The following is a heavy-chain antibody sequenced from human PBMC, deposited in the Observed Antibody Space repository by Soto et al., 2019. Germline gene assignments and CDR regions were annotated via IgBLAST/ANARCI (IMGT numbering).Heavy chain of an antibody. D-gene: IGHD3-10*01. Sequence: QLQLQESGPGLVKPSETLSLTCTVSSGSFSSGNYYWGWIRQPPGKGLEWIANIHYSGKTYYSPSLESRVTISVDTSKKQFSLNLNSVTAADTAVYYCARLHIERFGDDTFDTWGQGTMVTVSS. CDR1: SGSFSSGNYY. J-gene: IGHJ3*02. CDR2: IHYSGKT. V-gene: IGHV4-39*01. CDR3: ARLHIERFGDDTFDT.